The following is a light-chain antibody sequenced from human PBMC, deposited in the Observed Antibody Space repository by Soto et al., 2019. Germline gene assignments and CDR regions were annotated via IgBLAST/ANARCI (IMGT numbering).Light chain of an antibody. V-gene: IGLV2-11*01. J-gene: IGLJ1*01. CDR3: YSYAGNSYV. Sequence: QSVLTQPRSVSGSPGQSVAISCTGTSSDVGGYNYVSWYQQLPGKAPKLMIYDVARRPSGVPDCFSGSKSGNTASLTISGLQAEDEADYYCYSYAGNSYVFGTGTKITV. CDR2: DVA. CDR1: SSDVGGYNY.